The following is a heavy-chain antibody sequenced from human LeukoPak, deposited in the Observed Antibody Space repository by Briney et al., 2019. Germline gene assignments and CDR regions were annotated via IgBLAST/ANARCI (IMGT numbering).Heavy chain of an antibody. CDR2: ISSSSSTI. V-gene: IGHV3-48*01. J-gene: IGHJ4*02. CDR3: ARDRANDYGDY. Sequence: PGGSLRLSCAASGFTFSSYSMNWVRQAPGKGLEWVSYISSSSSTIYYADSVKGRFTTSRDNAKNSLYLQMNSPRAEDTAVYYCARDRANDYGDYWGQGTLVTVSS. CDR1: GFTFSSYS.